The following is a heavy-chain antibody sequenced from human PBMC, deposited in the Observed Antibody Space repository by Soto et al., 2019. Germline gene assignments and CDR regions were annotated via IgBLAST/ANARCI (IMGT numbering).Heavy chain of an antibody. CDR3: ARSRFLEWSLDY. D-gene: IGHD3-3*01. J-gene: IGHJ4*02. V-gene: IGHV1-3*01. CDR1: GYTFTSYA. Sequence: SSVKVSCKASGYTFTSYAMHWVRQAPGQRLEWMGWINAGNGNTKYSQKFQGRVTITRDTSASTAYMELSSLRSEDTAVYYCARSRFLEWSLDYWGQGPLVTVSS. CDR2: INAGNGNT.